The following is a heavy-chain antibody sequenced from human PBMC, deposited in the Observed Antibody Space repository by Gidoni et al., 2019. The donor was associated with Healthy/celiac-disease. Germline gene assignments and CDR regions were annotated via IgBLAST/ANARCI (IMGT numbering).Heavy chain of an antibody. Sequence: QVQLVQSGAEVKKPGASVKVSCKASGYTFTSYDIYWVRQATGQGHERMGGMNPNSGNTGYAQKFQGRVTMTRNTSISTAYMELSSLRSEDTAVYYCARGYDYGDYIGGYYYYGMDVWGQGTTVTVSS. CDR2: MNPNSGNT. CDR1: GYTFTSYD. V-gene: IGHV1-8*01. CDR3: ARGYDYGDYIGGYYYYGMDV. J-gene: IGHJ6*02. D-gene: IGHD4-17*01.